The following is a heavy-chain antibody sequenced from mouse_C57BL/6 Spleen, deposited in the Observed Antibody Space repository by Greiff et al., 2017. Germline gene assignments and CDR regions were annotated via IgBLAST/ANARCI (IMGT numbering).Heavy chain of an antibody. CDR1: GFTFSDYG. D-gene: IGHD1-1*01. CDR3: ARGGIYYYGSSYAMDY. V-gene: IGHV5-17*01. CDR2: ISSGSSTI. Sequence: EVQGVESGGGLVKPGGSLKLSCAASGFTFSDYGMHWVRQAPEKGLEWVAYISSGSSTIYYADTVKGRFTISRDNAKNTLFLQMTSLRSEDTAMYYCARGGIYYYGSSYAMDYWGQGTSVTVSS. J-gene: IGHJ4*01.